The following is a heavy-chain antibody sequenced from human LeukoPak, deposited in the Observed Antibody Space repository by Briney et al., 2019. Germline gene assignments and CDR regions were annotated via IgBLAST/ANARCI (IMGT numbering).Heavy chain of an antibody. CDR2: IYYSGST. V-gene: IGHV4-59*08. CDR1: GGSISSYY. D-gene: IGHD6-13*01. Sequence: SQTLSLTCTVSGGSISSYYWSWIRQPPGKGLEWIGYIYYSGSTNYNPSLKSRVTISVDTSKNLFSLKLSSVTAADTAVYYCARAQAGTGTYYYYMDVWGKGTTVTVSS. CDR3: ARAQAGTGTYYYYMDV. J-gene: IGHJ6*03.